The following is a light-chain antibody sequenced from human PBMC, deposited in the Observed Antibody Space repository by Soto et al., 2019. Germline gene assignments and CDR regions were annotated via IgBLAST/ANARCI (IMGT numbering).Light chain of an antibody. J-gene: IGLJ1*01. CDR3: SSYTSSSTLEV. CDR1: SSDVGGYNY. CDR2: DVS. Sequence: QSVLTQPASVSGSPGQSITIFCTGTSSDVGGYNYVSWYQQHPGKAPKLMIYDVSNRPSGVSNRFSGSKSGNTVSLTISGLQAEDEADYYCSSYTSSSTLEVFGTGIKVTVL. V-gene: IGLV2-14*01.